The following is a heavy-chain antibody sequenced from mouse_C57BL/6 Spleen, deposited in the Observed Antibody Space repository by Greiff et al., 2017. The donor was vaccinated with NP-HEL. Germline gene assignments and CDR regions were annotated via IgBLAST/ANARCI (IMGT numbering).Heavy chain of an antibody. CDR3: ANYDWFAY. CDR1: GYTFTSYW. Sequence: VQLQQPGAELVRPGTSVKLSCKASGYTFTSYWMHWVKQRPGQGLEWIGVIDPSDSYTNYNQKFKGKATLTVDTSSSTAYMQLSSLTSEDSAVYYCANYDWFAYWGQGTLVTVSA. V-gene: IGHV1-59*01. CDR2: IDPSDSYT. D-gene: IGHD2-4*01. J-gene: IGHJ3*01.